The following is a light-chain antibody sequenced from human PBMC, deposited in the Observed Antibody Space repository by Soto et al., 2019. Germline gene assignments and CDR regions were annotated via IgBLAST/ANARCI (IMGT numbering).Light chain of an antibody. V-gene: IGKV1-5*01. CDR2: DAS. J-gene: IGKJ2*01. Sequence: DIQMTQSPSTLSASVRDRVTITCRASQTIHSWLAWYQQKPGKAPKLLIYDASTLEGGVSSRFGGSGTGTEFTLTISSLQPDDFATYYCQQYHTYSYTFGQGTKLEIK. CDR1: QTIHSW. CDR3: QQYHTYSYT.